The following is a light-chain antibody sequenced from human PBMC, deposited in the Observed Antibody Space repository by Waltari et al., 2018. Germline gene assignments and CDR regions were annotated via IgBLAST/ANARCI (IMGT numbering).Light chain of an antibody. CDR3: QQRAVWPPN. Sequence: VVLTQSPATLSLSAGDGATLSCRASQNINTVLAWYQQKPGQAPRLLIYDASNRATGVPVRFSGGGSGTDFTLTISSLEPEDFAVYYCQQRAVWPPNFGGGTKVEIK. CDR1: QNINTV. V-gene: IGKV3-11*01. CDR2: DAS. J-gene: IGKJ4*01.